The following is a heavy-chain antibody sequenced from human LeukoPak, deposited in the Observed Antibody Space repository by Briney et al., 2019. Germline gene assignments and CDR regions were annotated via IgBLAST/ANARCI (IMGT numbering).Heavy chain of an antibody. CDR1: GYSFISYW. CDR3: ARLSRAVLTYGMDV. Sequence: GESLKISCKGSGYSFISYWNAWLRQMPGKGLEWMGSIYPGNSDTRYSPSFKGQVTISADKSISTAYLQWSSLKASGTAMYYCARLSRAVLTYGMDVWGKGTTVTVSS. V-gene: IGHV5-51*01. J-gene: IGHJ6*04. D-gene: IGHD6-19*01. CDR2: IYPGNSDT.